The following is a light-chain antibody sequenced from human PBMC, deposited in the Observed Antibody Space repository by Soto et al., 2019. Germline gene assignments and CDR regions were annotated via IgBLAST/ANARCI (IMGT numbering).Light chain of an antibody. CDR2: EVT. Sequence: QSALAQPASVSGSPGQSITISCTGTSTDVGAYNYVAWYQQHPGKAPKLIIYEVTNRPSGVSYRFSASKSGNTASLTISGPHSEDEADYYCISYTGKSASYVFGTGTKVTVL. CDR1: STDVGAYNY. V-gene: IGLV2-14*01. J-gene: IGLJ1*01. CDR3: ISYTGKSASYV.